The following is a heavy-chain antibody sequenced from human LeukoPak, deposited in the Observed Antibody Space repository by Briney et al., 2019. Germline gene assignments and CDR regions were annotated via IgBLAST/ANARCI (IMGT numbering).Heavy chain of an antibody. D-gene: IGHD3-16*01. CDR3: ARLGWGSRRFDY. J-gene: IGHJ4*02. V-gene: IGHV3-53*01. CDR1: GFTVSSNY. Sequence: GGSLRLSCAASGFTVSSNYMSWVRQAPGKGLEWVSVIYSGGSTYYADSVKGRFTVSRDNSKSTLYLQMNSLRAEDTAVYYCARLGWGSRRFDYWGQGTLVTVSS. CDR2: IYSGGST.